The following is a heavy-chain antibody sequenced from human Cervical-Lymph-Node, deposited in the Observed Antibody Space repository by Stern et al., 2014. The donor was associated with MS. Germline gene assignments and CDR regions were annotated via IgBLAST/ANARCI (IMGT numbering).Heavy chain of an antibody. J-gene: IGHJ3*01. CDR3: ARPIQRDAFDV. CDR1: GFDFRAYS. Sequence: VQLVESGGGLVKPGGSLRLSCAASGFDFRAYSINWVRQAPGKGLEWLSSISRSSTYIYYADSVKGRFTISRDNAKNSVYLQMNSLRAEDTAVYYCARPIQRDAFDVWGQGTMVTVSS. V-gene: IGHV3-21*01. CDR2: ISRSSTYI. D-gene: IGHD5-18*01.